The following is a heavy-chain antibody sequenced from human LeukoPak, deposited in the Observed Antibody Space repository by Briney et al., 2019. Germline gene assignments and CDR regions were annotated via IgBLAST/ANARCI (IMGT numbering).Heavy chain of an antibody. V-gene: IGHV3-23*01. CDR2: ITAGGDST. Sequence: GGFLRLSCAASGFTFSGYAMSWVRLAPGKGLEWVSAITAGGDSTYYADSVKGRFTISRDNLKNMVFLQMNSLRAEDTAVYYCARATRITAPDTGYWGQGTLVTVSS. CDR3: ARATRITAPDTGY. J-gene: IGHJ4*02. CDR1: GFTFSGYA. D-gene: IGHD6-13*01.